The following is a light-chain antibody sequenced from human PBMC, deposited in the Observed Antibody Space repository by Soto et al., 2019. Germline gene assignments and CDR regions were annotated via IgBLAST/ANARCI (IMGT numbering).Light chain of an antibody. Sequence: EIVLTQSPGTLSLSPGERATLSCRASQSISSSYLAWYQQKPGQAPRLLIYDASSRATGIPDRFSGSGSGTDFTLTISRLEPEDFAVYYCQQYDGSPITFGQGTRLEIK. CDR1: QSISSSY. CDR2: DAS. J-gene: IGKJ5*01. V-gene: IGKV3-20*01. CDR3: QQYDGSPIT.